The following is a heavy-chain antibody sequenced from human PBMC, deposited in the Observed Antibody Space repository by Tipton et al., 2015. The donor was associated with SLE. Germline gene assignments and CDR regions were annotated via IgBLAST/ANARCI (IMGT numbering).Heavy chain of an antibody. V-gene: IGHV4-34*01. Sequence: LSLTCAVYGGSFSGYYWSWIRQPPGKGLEWIGEINHSGSTNYNPSLKSRVTISVDTSKNHFSLKLSSVTAADTAVYYCARSRHGSFDYWGQGTLVTVSS. J-gene: IGHJ4*02. D-gene: IGHD3-10*01. CDR2: INHSGST. CDR3: ARSRHGSFDY. CDR1: GGSFSGYY.